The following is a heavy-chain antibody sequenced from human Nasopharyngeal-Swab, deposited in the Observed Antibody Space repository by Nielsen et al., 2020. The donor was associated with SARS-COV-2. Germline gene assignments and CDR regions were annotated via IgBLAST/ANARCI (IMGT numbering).Heavy chain of an antibody. J-gene: IGHJ4*02. CDR1: GYTFTSYY. CDR2: INPSGGST. D-gene: IGHD3-10*01. CDR3: AREMGYYGSGSYRPFDY. Sequence: ASVKVSCKASGYTFTSYYIHWVRQAPGQGLAWMGIINPSGGSTSYAQKFQGLVTMTRDTSTSTVYMELSSLRSEDTAVYYCAREMGYYGSGSYRPFDYWGQGTLVTVSS. V-gene: IGHV1-46*01.